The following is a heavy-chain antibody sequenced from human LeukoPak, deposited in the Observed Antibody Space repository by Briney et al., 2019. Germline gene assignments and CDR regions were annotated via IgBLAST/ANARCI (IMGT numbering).Heavy chain of an antibody. J-gene: IGHJ6*03. CDR1: GGSFSGYY. CDR2: INHSGST. CDR3: ARGKASSRYDFWSGDNYHYYYMDV. Sequence: SETLSLTCAVYGGSFSGYYWSWIRQPPGKGLEWIGEINHSGSTNYNPSLKSRVTISVDTSKNQFSLKLSSVTAADTAVYYCARGKASSRYDFWSGDNYHYYYMDVWGKGTTVTVSS. V-gene: IGHV4-34*01. D-gene: IGHD3-3*01.